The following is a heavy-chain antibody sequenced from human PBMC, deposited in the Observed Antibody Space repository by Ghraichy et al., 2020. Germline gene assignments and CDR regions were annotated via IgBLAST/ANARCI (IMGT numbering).Heavy chain of an antibody. D-gene: IGHD3-16*01. CDR1: GYSITSVYY. Sequence: SQTLSLTCAVSGYSITSVYYWGWIRQPPGKGLEWIGSIYHSGSTYYNPSLKSRVTISVDMSKNQFSLKLSSVTAADTAVYYCPRRLRGEAFDIWGQGTMVIVSS. J-gene: IGHJ3*02. V-gene: IGHV4-38-2*01. CDR3: PRRLRGEAFDI. CDR2: IYHSGST.